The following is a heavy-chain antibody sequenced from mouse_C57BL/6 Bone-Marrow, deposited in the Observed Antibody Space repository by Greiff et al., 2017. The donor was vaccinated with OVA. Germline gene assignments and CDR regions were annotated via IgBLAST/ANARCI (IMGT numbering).Heavy chain of an antibody. CDR2: ISYSGST. Sequence: EVKVEESGPGMVKPSQSLSLTCTVTGYSITSGYDWHWIRHFTGNKLEWMGYISYSGSTNYNPPLKSRISITHDTSKNHFFLKLNSVTTEDTATYCCARDDYGSSRFAYWGQGTLVTVSA. V-gene: IGHV3-1*01. CDR3: ARDDYGSSRFAY. J-gene: IGHJ3*01. D-gene: IGHD1-1*01. CDR1: GYSITSGYD.